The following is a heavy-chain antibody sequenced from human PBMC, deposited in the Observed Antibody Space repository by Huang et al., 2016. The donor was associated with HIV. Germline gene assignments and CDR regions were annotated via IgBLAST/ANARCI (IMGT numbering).Heavy chain of an antibody. CDR2: ISYYGSSK. Sequence: QVQLVESGGGVVQPGRSRRLSCAAFGFTFNKFDMQGVRQAPGKGRGGVAIISYYGSSKYQACSVKGRFTISRDNSKNTVYLQMNSLRVEDTAVYYCAKDGRGSGTYYDYFEYWGQGTLVTVSS. J-gene: IGHJ4*02. D-gene: IGHD1-26*01. V-gene: IGHV3-30*18. CDR1: GFTFNKFD. CDR3: AKDGRGSGTYYDYFEY.